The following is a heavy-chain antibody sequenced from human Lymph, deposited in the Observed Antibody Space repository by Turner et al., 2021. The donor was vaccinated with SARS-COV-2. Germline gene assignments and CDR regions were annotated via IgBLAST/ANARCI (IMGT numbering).Heavy chain of an antibody. J-gene: IGHJ4*02. V-gene: IGHV3-30-3*01. D-gene: IGHD3-10*01. CDR2: ISYDGSNK. CDR3: ARDSSGSGTLDY. Sequence: QVQLVESGGGVVQPGRSLRPSCAASGLTFKNYPMHWVRQAPGKGLEWVAVISYDGSNKYYADSVKGRFTISRDNSKNTLYLQMNSLRAEDTAVYYCARDSSGSGTLDYWGQGTLVTVSS. CDR1: GLTFKNYP.